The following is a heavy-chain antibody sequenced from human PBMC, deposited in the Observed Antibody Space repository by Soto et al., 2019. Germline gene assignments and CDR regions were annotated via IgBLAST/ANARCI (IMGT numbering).Heavy chain of an antibody. J-gene: IGHJ4*02. CDR1: GFTFSSYG. D-gene: IGHD1-1*01. V-gene: IGHV3-23*01. CDR3: AREGDRYGTVCFDS. CDR2: IPVIGERR. Sequence: EVQLLDSGGGLVQPGGSLRLSCAASGFTFSSYGMSWVRQAPGKGLEWVAGIPVIGERRYYADSVKGRFTISRDNAKNTMYLKMNSLRVEDAAVYFCAREGDRYGTVCFDSWGQGTLVTVSS.